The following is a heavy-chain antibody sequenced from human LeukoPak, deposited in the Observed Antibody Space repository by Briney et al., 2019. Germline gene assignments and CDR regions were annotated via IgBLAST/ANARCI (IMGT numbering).Heavy chain of an antibody. Sequence: AGGSLRLSCAVSGIKLSNYGMSWVRQAPGKGLEWVSGIREAGGGTNYADSVKGRFTISRDDSKNTLYLQMNSLRAEDTAVYYCARDSGSFFVDFWGQGTLVTVSS. CDR3: ARDSGSFFVDF. V-gene: IGHV3-23*01. D-gene: IGHD1-26*01. CDR1: GIKLSNYG. CDR2: IREAGGGT. J-gene: IGHJ4*02.